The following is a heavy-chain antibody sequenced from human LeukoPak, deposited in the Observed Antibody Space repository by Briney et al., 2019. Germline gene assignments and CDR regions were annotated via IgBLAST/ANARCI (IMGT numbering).Heavy chain of an antibody. Sequence: SVKVSCKASGGTFSSYAINWVRQAPGQGLEWMGGIIPIFGTANYAQKFQDRVTITADESTSTAYMELSSLRSEDTAIYYCASRSYCSNTRCRNFPFAYWGQGTLVTVSS. D-gene: IGHD2-2*01. CDR2: IIPIFGTA. V-gene: IGHV1-69*13. J-gene: IGHJ4*02. CDR1: GGTFSSYA. CDR3: ASRSYCSNTRCRNFPFAY.